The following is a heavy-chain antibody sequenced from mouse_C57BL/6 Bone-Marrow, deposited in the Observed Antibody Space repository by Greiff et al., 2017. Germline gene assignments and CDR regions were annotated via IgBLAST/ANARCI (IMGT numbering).Heavy chain of an antibody. Sequence: VKLQQSGAELARPGASVKLSCKASGYTFTSYGISWVKQSTGQGLEWIGEIYPRSGNTYYNEKFKGKATLTADKSSSTAYMELHSLTSEDSAVYFCARPELGRGKKNYAMGFWGQGTAVPVSS. V-gene: IGHV1-81*01. CDR1: GYTFTSYG. J-gene: IGHJ4*01. CDR2: IYPRSGNT. D-gene: IGHD4-1*01. CDR3: ARPELGRGKKNYAMGF.